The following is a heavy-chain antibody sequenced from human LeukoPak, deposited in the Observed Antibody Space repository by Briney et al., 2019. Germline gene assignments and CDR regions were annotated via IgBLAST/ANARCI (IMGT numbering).Heavy chain of an antibody. V-gene: IGHV3-30*04. CDR2: LSYDGSNK. D-gene: IGHD3-10*01. CDR1: GFTFSSYA. J-gene: IGHJ5*02. CDR3: ARGGGGDSSGRNWFDP. Sequence: GVSVRLSCAASGFTFSSYAMHWVRQAPGKGLEGVEVLSYDGSNKYYADSVKGRFTISRDNSKNTLYLQMNSLRAEDTAVYYCARGGGGDSSGRNWFDPWGQGTLVTVSS.